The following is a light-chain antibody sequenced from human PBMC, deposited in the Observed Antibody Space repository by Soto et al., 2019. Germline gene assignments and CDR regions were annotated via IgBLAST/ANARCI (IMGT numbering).Light chain of an antibody. V-gene: IGKV2-30*01. CDR2: KVS. J-gene: IGKJ1*01. Sequence: DVVMTQSQLSLPVAXXQPAXISCMSSPSLVYRDGHTYLNGFQQRPGQSPXXLIYKVSNRDSGVPDRFSGSGSGTDFTLKISRVEAEDVGVYYCMQGTHWPTFGQGTKVEIK. CDR1: PSLVYRDGHTY. CDR3: MQGTHWPT.